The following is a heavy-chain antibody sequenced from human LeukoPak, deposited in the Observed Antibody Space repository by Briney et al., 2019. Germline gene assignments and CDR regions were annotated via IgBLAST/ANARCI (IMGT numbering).Heavy chain of an antibody. CDR1: GFTFSNFA. V-gene: IGHV3-23*01. J-gene: IGHJ6*03. D-gene: IGHD4-17*01. CDR3: AKGSSSRFYYYMAV. CDR2: ISGSAGST. Sequence: PGGSLRLSCEASGFTFSNFAMTWVRQAPGKGLEQVSGISGSAGSTNYADSVKGRFTISRDNSKNTLYLQMNNLRVGDTAVYYCAKGSSSRFYYYMAVWGKGTTVTVSS.